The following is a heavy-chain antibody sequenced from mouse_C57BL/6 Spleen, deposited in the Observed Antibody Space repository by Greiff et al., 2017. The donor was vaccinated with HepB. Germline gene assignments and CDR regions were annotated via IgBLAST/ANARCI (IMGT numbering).Heavy chain of an antibody. CDR1: GYTFTSYW. J-gene: IGHJ3*01. CDR2: IHPNSGST. Sequence: VQLQQSGAELVKPGASVKLSCKASGYTFTSYWMHWVKQRPGQGLEWIGMIHPNSGSTNYNEKFKGRATLTVDKSSSTAYMQLSSLTSEDSAVYYCAREGNYDETYWGQGTLVTVSA. D-gene: IGHD2-4*01. V-gene: IGHV1-64*01. CDR3: AREGNYDETY.